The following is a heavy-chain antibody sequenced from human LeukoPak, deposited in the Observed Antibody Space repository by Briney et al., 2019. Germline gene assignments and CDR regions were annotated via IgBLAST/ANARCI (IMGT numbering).Heavy chain of an antibody. CDR1: GVSISNYY. J-gene: IGHJ4*02. D-gene: IGHD4-17*01. V-gene: IGHV4-59*01. CDR3: ARGRYGDYGFDH. Sequence: SETLSLTCTVSGVSISNYYWSWIRQPPGKELEWIGYLYYSGSTNYNPSFKSRVTISEDTSKNQFSLKLNSMTAADTAVYFCARGRYGDYGFDHWGQGTLVTVSS. CDR2: LYYSGST.